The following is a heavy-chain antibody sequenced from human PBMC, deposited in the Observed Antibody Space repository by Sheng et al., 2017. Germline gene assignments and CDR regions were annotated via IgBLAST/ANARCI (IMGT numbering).Heavy chain of an antibody. CDR3: ARLGPLGD. V-gene: IGHV3-74*03. CDR2: INKDGSDV. CDR1: GFTFSTYW. J-gene: IGHJ4*02. Sequence: EVQLVESGGDLIQPGGSLRLSCAASGFTFSTYWMNWVRQAPGKGLVWVARINKDGSDVMYADSVKGRFTISRDNAKNTLYVQMNSLRAEDTAVYYCARLGPLGDWGQGTLVTVSS. D-gene: IGHD1-26*01.